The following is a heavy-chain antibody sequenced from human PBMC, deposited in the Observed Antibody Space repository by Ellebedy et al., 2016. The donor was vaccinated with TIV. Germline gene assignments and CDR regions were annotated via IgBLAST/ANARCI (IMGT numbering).Heavy chain of an antibody. D-gene: IGHD6-19*01. CDR2: ISGSGGST. CDR3: AKRRVGSGWYAEFDY. Sequence: GESLKISCAASGFTFTSYAMSWVRQAPGKGLEWVSAISGSGGSTYYADSVRGRFTISRNNSKHPLSLQMHSLRAEDTALYYCAKRRVGSGWYAEFDYWGQGTLVTVSS. CDR1: GFTFTSYA. J-gene: IGHJ4*02. V-gene: IGHV3-23*01.